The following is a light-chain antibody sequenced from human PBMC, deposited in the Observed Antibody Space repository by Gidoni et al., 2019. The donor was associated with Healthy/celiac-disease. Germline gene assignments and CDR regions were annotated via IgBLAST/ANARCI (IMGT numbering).Light chain of an antibody. CDR2: DAS. V-gene: IGKV3-11*01. CDR3: QQRSNWPPYMYT. CDR1: QSVSSY. Sequence: EIVLTQSPATMSLSPGERATLSCRASQSVSSYLSWYQQKPGQAPRLLIYDASKSATGIPARFSGSGSGTDFTLTISSLEPEDFAVYYCQQRSNWPPYMYTFGQGTKLEIK. J-gene: IGKJ2*01.